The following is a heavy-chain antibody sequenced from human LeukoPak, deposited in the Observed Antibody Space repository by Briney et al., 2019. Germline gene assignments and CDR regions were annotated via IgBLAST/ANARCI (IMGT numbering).Heavy chain of an antibody. D-gene: IGHD2-2*01. J-gene: IGHJ2*01. CDR3: ARGCSTTSCYYWYFDL. V-gene: IGHV3-48*03. CDR1: GFTFSSFE. Sequence: TGGSLRLSCAASGFTFSSFEMNWVRQAPGKGLEWVSYISSGGNTIFYADSVKGRFTISRDNAKNSLYLQMNSLRAEDTALYYCARGCSTTSCYYWYFDLWGRGTLVTVSS. CDR2: ISSGGNTI.